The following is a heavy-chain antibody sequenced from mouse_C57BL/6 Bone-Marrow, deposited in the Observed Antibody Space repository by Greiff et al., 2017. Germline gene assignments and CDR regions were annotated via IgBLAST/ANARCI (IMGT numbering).Heavy chain of an antibody. D-gene: IGHD1-1*01. J-gene: IGHJ4*01. Sequence: QVQLQQPGAELVKPGASVKMSCKASGYTFTSYWITWVKQRPGQGLEWIGDIYPGSGSTNYNEKFKSKATLTVETSSRTAYMPLSSLTSEDSAVYYGARHYGSSLYYAMDYWGQGTSVTVSS. CDR2: IYPGSGST. CDR3: ARHYGSSLYYAMDY. V-gene: IGHV1-55*01. CDR1: GYTFTSYW.